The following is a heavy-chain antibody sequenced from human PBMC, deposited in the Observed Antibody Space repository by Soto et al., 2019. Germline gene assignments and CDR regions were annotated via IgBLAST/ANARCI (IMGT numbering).Heavy chain of an antibody. CDR2: IYYSGST. CDR1: GGSISSGDYY. Sequence: SETLSLTCTVSGGSISSGDYYWSWIRQPPGKGLEWIGYIYYSGSTYYNPSLKSRVTISVDTSKNQFSLKLSSVTAADTAVYYCARDAGDYGSLYFQHWGQGTLVTVSS. CDR3: ARDAGDYGSLYFQH. J-gene: IGHJ1*01. V-gene: IGHV4-30-4*01. D-gene: IGHD4-17*01.